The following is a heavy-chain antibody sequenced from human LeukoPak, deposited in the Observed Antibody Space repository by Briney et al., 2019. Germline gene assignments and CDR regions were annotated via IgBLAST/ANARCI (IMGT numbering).Heavy chain of an antibody. Sequence: PGKSLRLSCAASGFTFSSYGMHWVRQAPGKGLEWVAVIWYDGRNKYYADSVKGRFTISRDNSKNTLYLQMNSLRAEDTAVYYCARDPTELPYLWQLVRGFWFDPWGQGTLVTVSS. CDR3: ARDPTELPYLWQLVRGFWFDP. V-gene: IGHV3-33*01. D-gene: IGHD6-13*01. CDR1: GFTFSSYG. CDR2: IWYDGRNK. J-gene: IGHJ5*02.